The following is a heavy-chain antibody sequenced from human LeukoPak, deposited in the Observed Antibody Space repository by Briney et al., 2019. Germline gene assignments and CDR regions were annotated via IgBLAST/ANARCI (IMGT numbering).Heavy chain of an antibody. Sequence: GASEKVSCKASGYTFTSYDINWVRQATGQGLEWMGWMNPNSGNTGYAQKFQGRVTMTRNTSISTAYMELSSLRSEDTAVYYCARTDSSSWYYYYYGMDVWGQGTTVTVSS. CDR3: ARTDSSSWYYYYYGMDV. V-gene: IGHV1-8*01. CDR2: MNPNSGNT. D-gene: IGHD6-13*01. CDR1: GYTFTSYD. J-gene: IGHJ6*02.